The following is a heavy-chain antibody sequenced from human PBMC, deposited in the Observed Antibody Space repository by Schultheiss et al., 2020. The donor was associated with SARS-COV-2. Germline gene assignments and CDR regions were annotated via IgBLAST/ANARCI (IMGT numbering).Heavy chain of an antibody. J-gene: IGHJ4*02. CDR2: ISWNSGSI. Sequence: GGSLRLSCAASGFTFDDYAMHWVRQAPGKGLEWVSGISWNSGSIGYADSVKGRFTISRDNSKNTLYLQMNSLRAEDTAVYDCARAYTQYGDLLGYWGQGTLVTVSS. CDR1: GFTFDDYA. V-gene: IGHV3-9*01. CDR3: ARAYTQYGDLLGY. D-gene: IGHD4-17*01.